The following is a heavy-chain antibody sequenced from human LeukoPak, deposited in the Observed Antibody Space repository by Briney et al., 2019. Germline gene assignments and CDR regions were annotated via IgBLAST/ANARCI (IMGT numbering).Heavy chain of an antibody. D-gene: IGHD3-3*01. CDR3: ARELRFLEWLLPSNYGMDV. Sequence: GRSLRLYCAASGFTFSSYGMHWVRQAPGKGLEWVAVIWYDGSNKYYADSVKGRFTISRDNSKNTLYLQMNSLRAEDTAVYYCARELRFLEWLLPSNYGMDVWGQGTTVTVSS. CDR2: IWYDGSNK. V-gene: IGHV3-33*01. CDR1: GFTFSSYG. J-gene: IGHJ6*02.